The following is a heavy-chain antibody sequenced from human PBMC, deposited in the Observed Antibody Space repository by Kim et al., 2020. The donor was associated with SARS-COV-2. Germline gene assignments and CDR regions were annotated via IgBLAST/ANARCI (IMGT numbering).Heavy chain of an antibody. CDR3: VRDVGPGISIPAFDA. V-gene: IGHV3-48*01. CDR1: GFTFSDYR. J-gene: IGHJ5*01. D-gene: IGHD2-2*01. CDR2: ISNDDGGI. Sequence: GGSLRRSCVAFGFTFSDYRMNWVRQAPGKGLEWLSFISNDDGGIYYADSVRGRFTVSRDDAKNSLYLQMNSLTVEDTAVYYCVRDVGPGISIPAFDARG.